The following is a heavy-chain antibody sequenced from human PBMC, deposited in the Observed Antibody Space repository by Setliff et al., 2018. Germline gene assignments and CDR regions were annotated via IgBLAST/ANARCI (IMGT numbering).Heavy chain of an antibody. Sequence: PGGSLRLSCAASGFTFSNYRMHWVRQAPGKGLEWVAVIWHDGGNKYHADSVKGRFTISRDNSKNTLYPQMNSLRADDTAVYYCARPGRSNYWDSFDYWGQGTLVTVSS. CDR1: GFTFSNYR. J-gene: IGHJ4*02. CDR3: ARPGRSNYWDSFDY. D-gene: IGHD3-10*01. V-gene: IGHV3-33*08. CDR2: IWHDGGNK.